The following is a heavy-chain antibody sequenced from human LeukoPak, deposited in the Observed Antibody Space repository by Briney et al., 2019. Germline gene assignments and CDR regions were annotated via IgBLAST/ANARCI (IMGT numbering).Heavy chain of an antibody. V-gene: IGHV1-58*01. CDR2: IVVGSGNT. D-gene: IGHD2-2*01. CDR1: GFTFTSSA. CDR3: AALPLGYCSSTSCYPRGY. Sequence: SVKVSCKASGFTFTSSAVQWVRQARGQRLEWIGWIVVGSGNTNYAQKFQERVTITRDMSTSTAYMELSSLRSEDTAVYYCAALPLGYCSSTSCYPRGYWGQGTLVTVSS. J-gene: IGHJ4*02.